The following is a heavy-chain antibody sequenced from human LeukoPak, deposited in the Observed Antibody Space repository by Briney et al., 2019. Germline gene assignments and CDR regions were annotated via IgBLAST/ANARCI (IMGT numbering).Heavy chain of an antibody. Sequence: PGGSLRLSCAASGFTFSSYEMNWVRQAPGKGLEWVSYISSSGSTIYYADSVKGRFTISRDNAKNSLYLQMSSLRAEDTAVYYCATQEQQLPLKYWGQGTLVTVSS. CDR1: GFTFSSYE. CDR2: ISSSGSTI. CDR3: ATQEQQLPLKY. V-gene: IGHV3-48*03. J-gene: IGHJ4*02. D-gene: IGHD6-13*01.